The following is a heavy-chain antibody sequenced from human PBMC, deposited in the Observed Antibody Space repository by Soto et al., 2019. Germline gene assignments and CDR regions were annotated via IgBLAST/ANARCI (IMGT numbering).Heavy chain of an antibody. CDR2: IWYDGTQK. CDR1: GFTFNTYS. Sequence: PGGSLRLSCKASGFTFNTYSMHWVRQPPGKGLEWLAAIWYDGTQKYYADSVKGRFIISRDNSKKTLYLEMNSLRAEDTAVYYCTTGASSGYYSYYYYYGMDVWGQGTTVTVSS. V-gene: IGHV3-33*01. J-gene: IGHJ6*02. CDR3: TTGASSGYYSYYYYYGMDV. D-gene: IGHD3-22*01.